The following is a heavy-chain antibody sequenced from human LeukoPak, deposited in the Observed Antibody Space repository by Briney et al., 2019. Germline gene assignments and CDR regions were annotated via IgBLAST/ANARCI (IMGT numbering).Heavy chain of an antibody. Sequence: GGSLRLSCAASGFTVSSNYMNWVRQAPGKGLEWVSVIYRGGNTYYADSVKGRFTISRDNSKNTLYLQMNSLRAEDTAVYYCARLWFGELAFDYWGQGILVTVSS. CDR2: IYRGGNT. D-gene: IGHD3-10*01. J-gene: IGHJ4*02. CDR1: GFTVSSNY. V-gene: IGHV3-66*01. CDR3: ARLWFGELAFDY.